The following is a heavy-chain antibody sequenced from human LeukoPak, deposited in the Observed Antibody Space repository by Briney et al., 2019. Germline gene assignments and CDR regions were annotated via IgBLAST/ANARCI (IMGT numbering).Heavy chain of an antibody. J-gene: IGHJ6*02. CDR2: IIPILGIA. CDR1: GGTFSSYA. D-gene: IGHD1-7*01. V-gene: IGHV1-69*04. Sequence: ASVKVSCKASGGTFSSYAISWVRQALGQGLEWMGRIIPILGIANYAQKFQGRVTITADKSTSTAYMELSSLRSEDTAVYNCARDRTNYEFYYYYYGMDVWGQGTTVTVSS. CDR3: ARDRTNYEFYYYYYGMDV.